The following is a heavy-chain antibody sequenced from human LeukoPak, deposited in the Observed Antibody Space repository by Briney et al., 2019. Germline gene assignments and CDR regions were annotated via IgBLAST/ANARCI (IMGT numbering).Heavy chain of an antibody. D-gene: IGHD6-6*01. CDR2: INNVGSHI. J-gene: IGHJ1*01. V-gene: IGHV3-21*04. CDR1: GFTFSSSA. Sequence: PGGSLRLSCAASGFTFSSSAMNWVRQAPGKGLEWVSSINNVGSHIYYAGSVRGRFTISRDNSKNTLYLQMNSLRAEDTAVYYCARGGSPSSSEDAEYFQHWGQGTLVTVSS. CDR3: ARGGSPSSSEDAEYFQH.